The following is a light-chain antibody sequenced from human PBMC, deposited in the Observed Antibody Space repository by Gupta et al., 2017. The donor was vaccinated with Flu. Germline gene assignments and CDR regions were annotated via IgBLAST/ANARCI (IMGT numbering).Light chain of an antibody. CDR1: SSDVGDYKN. J-gene: IGLJ2*01. CDR2: DVR. CDR3: CSSTSIRTLHGV. Sequence: SALTQPASVSGSPGQSMTISCTGTSSDVGDYKNVSWYQQHPGTAHNLMMYDVRYRPSGVSNRFSFSNSCNNASLTLSGRQAEDEAEDDYCSSTSIRTLHGVFGGGTRLTVL. V-gene: IGLV2-14*03.